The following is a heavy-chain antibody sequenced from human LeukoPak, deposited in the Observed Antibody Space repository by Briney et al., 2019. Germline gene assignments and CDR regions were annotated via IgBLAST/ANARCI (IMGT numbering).Heavy chain of an antibody. D-gene: IGHD6-19*01. CDR1: GYSISSGYY. CDR3: ARQWPTAFDY. CDR2: IYHSGST. V-gene: IGHV4-38-2*02. Sequence: SETLSLTCTVSGYSISSGYYWGWIRQPPGKGLEWIGSIYHSGSTYYNPSLKSRVTISVDTSKNQFSLKLRSVTAADTAVYYCARQWPTAFDYWGQGTLVTVSS. J-gene: IGHJ4*02.